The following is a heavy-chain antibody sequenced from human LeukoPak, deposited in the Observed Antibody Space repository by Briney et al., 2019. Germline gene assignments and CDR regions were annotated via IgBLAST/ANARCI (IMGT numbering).Heavy chain of an antibody. CDR2: FDPEDGET. CDR3: STGINYYDSSGYSR. J-gene: IGHJ4*02. D-gene: IGHD3-22*01. CDR1: GYTLTELS. V-gene: IGHV1-24*01. Sequence: ASVKVSCKVSGYTLTELSIHWVRQAPGKGLEWMGGFDPEDGETIYAQKFQGRVTMTEDTSTDTAYMELSSLRSEDTAVYYCSTGINYYDSSGYSRWGQGTLVTVSS.